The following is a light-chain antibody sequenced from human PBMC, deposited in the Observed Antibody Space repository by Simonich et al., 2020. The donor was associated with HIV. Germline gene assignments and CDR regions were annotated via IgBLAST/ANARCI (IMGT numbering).Light chain of an antibody. Sequence: DIVMTQSPDSLAVSLGERATINCESSQSVLYSSNNKNYLAWYQQKPGQPPKLLIYWAATRESGVPDRFSGSGSGTDFTLTISSLQSEDFAVYYCQQYNNWPPYTFGQGTKLEIK. CDR3: QQYNNWPPYT. CDR1: QSVLYSSNNKNY. V-gene: IGKV4-1*01. J-gene: IGKJ2*01. CDR2: WAA.